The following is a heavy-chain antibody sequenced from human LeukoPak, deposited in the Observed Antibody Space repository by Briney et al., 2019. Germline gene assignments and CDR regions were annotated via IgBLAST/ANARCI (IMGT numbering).Heavy chain of an antibody. CDR3: ARDSPLRYFDWSPPGAFDI. V-gene: IGHV4-59*12. CDR1: GGSISSYY. D-gene: IGHD3-9*01. CDR2: IYYSGST. Sequence: SETLSLTCTVSGGSISSYYWSWIRQPPGKGLEWIGYIYYSGSTNYNPSLKSRVTISVDTSKNQFSLKLSSVTAADTAVYYCARDSPLRYFDWSPPGAFDIWGQGTMVTVSS. J-gene: IGHJ3*02.